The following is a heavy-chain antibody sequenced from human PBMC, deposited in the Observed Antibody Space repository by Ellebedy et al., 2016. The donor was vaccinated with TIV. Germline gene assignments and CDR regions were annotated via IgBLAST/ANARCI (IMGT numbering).Heavy chain of an antibody. J-gene: IGHJ4*02. V-gene: IGHV3-11*01. Sequence: PGGSLRLSCVASGFTFSDYHMSWIRQAPGKGLEWLSNIDFSGRTIYAADSVKGRFTTSRDNARNSLYLQMNALRAEDTAVYYCVRIGYSTSWYREAYWGQGTLVTVSS. CDR1: GFTFSDYH. D-gene: IGHD6-13*01. CDR2: IDFSGRTI. CDR3: VRIGYSTSWYREAY.